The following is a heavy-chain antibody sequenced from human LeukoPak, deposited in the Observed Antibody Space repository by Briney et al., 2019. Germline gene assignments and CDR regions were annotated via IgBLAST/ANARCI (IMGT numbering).Heavy chain of an antibody. Sequence: GGSLRLSCAASGFTFDDYAMHWVRQAPGKGLEWVSGISWNSGSIGYADSVKGRFTISRDNAKNTVYLQMDSLRVEDTAVYYCVRSDWFDVWGQGALVTVSP. D-gene: IGHD1-26*01. CDR2: ISWNSGSI. J-gene: IGHJ5*02. CDR1: GFTFDDYA. CDR3: VRSDWFDV. V-gene: IGHV3-9*01.